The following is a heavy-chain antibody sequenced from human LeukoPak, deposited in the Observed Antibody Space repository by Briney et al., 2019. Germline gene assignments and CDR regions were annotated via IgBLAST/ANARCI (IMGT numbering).Heavy chain of an antibody. Sequence: KASETLSLTCAVSGYSISSSNWWGWIRQPPGKGLEWIGYIYYSGSTYYNPSLKSRVTMSVDTSKNQFSLKLISVTAVDTAVYYCARTPSRGDFDYWGQGTLVTVSS. CDR3: ARTPSRGDFDY. V-gene: IGHV4-28*01. J-gene: IGHJ4*02. CDR2: IYYSGST. CDR1: GYSISSSNW. D-gene: IGHD6-13*01.